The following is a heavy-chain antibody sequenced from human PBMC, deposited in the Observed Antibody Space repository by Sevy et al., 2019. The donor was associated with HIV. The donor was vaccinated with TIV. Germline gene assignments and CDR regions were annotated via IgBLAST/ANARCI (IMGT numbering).Heavy chain of an antibody. Sequence: SETLSLTCTVSGGSISNSDSYWGWIRQPPGKGLGWIGSIYYSGSTYYHPSLKSRVTLSVDTSKNQFSLKVNSVTAAYTALYYCARRRVEDYYGSGTPPLVNGPFDIWGQGTMVTVSS. D-gene: IGHD3-10*01. J-gene: IGHJ3*02. CDR1: GGSISNSDSY. V-gene: IGHV4-39*01. CDR3: ARRRVEDYYGSGTPPLVNGPFDI. CDR2: IYYSGST.